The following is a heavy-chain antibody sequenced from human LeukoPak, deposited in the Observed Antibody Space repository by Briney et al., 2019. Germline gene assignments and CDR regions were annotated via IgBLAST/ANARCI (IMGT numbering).Heavy chain of an antibody. Sequence: VASVKVSCKASGYTFTGYYMHWVRQAPGQGLEWMGWINPNSGGTNYAQKFQGRVTMTRDTSISTAYMELSRLRSDDTAVYYCARADGQFYDSSGYYSGPPDYWGQGTLVTVSS. CDR1: GYTFTGYY. J-gene: IGHJ4*02. D-gene: IGHD3-22*01. V-gene: IGHV1-2*02. CDR2: INPNSGGT. CDR3: ARADGQFYDSSGYYSGPPDY.